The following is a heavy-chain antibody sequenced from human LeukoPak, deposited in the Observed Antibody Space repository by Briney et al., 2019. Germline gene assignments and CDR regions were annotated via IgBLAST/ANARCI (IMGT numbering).Heavy chain of an antibody. D-gene: IGHD2-2*01. V-gene: IGHV4-59*01. Sequence: ETLSLTCTVSGGSISSYYWSWIRHPPGKGLEWIGYISYSGTTNYNPSLKSRVTISLDTSKSQFSLKLSSVTAADTAVYYCARDNIDSSTISYYFDYWGQGTLVTVSS. CDR2: ISYSGTT. CDR3: ARDNIDSSTISYYFDY. J-gene: IGHJ4*02. CDR1: GGSISSYY.